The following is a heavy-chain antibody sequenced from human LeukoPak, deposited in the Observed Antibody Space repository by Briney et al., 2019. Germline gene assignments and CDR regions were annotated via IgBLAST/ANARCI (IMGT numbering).Heavy chain of an antibody. J-gene: IGHJ6*03. D-gene: IGHD6-13*01. V-gene: IGHV3-21*01. CDR1: GFTFSSYS. CDR2: ISSSSSYI. CDR3: AREGLLRQLGSYMDV. Sequence: GGSLRLSCAASGFTFSSYSMNWARQAPGKGLEWVSSISSSSSYIYYADSVKGRFTISRDNAKNSLYLQMNSLRAEDTAVYYCAREGLLRQLGSYMDVWGKGTTVTVSS.